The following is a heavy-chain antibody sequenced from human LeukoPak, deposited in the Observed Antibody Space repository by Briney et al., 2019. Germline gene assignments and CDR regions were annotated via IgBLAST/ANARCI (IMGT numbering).Heavy chain of an antibody. J-gene: IGHJ5*02. CDR1: GFRLCDYD. Sequence: PGGSLRLSCAASGFRLCDYDMNWVRQAPGKGLEWVSSISTGSRYIYYAYSVKGRFTISRDDAKNSLYLQMDYLRAEDTAVYYCARADCSGSTCYLRRSWFDPWGQGTLVTVSS. V-gene: IGHV3-21*01. CDR3: ARADCSGSTCYLRRSWFDP. CDR2: ISTGSRYI. D-gene: IGHD2-2*01.